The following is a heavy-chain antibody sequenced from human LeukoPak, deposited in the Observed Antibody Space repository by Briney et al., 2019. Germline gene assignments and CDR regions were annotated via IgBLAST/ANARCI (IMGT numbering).Heavy chain of an antibody. D-gene: IGHD1-26*01. CDR3: ARAPYVGAFDI. CDR1: GGSISSYY. J-gene: IGHJ3*02. Sequence: SETLSLTCTVSGGSISSYYWSWIRRPPGKGLEWVGYISYSGSTNYNPSLKSRVTISVDTSKNQFSLKLSSVTAADTAVYFCARAPYVGAFDIWGQGTMVTVSS. V-gene: IGHV4-59*01. CDR2: ISYSGST.